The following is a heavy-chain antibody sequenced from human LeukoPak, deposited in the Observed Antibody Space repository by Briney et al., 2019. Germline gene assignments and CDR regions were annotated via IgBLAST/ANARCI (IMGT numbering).Heavy chain of an antibody. CDR1: GYSISSGYQ. J-gene: IGHJ5*02. CDR2: IYHSGSA. CDR3: ARDPRWLTPDCTSTSCYENYFDP. Sequence: SETLSLTCAVSGYSISSGYQWAWIRQSPGKGLEWIGSIYHSGSAHYNPSLKSRVTILVETSKNQSSLKLYSVTAADTAVYYCARDPRWLTPDCTSTSCYENYFDPWGQGTLVTVSS. D-gene: IGHD2-2*01. V-gene: IGHV4-38-2*02.